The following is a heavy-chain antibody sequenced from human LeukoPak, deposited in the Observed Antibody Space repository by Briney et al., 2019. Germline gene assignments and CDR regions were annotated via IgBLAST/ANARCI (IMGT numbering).Heavy chain of an antibody. J-gene: IGHJ6*04. CDR2: ISSSGSTV. CDR1: GFTFSSYE. V-gene: IGHV3-48*03. CDR3: ATPLKLPPGYYGMDV. D-gene: IGHD2-15*01. Sequence: GGSLRLSCAASGFTFSSYEMKWVRQAPGKGLEWVSYISSSGSTVHYADSVKGRFTISRDNAKNSLYLQVNSLRAEDTAVYYCATPLKLPPGYYGMDVWGKGTTVTVSS.